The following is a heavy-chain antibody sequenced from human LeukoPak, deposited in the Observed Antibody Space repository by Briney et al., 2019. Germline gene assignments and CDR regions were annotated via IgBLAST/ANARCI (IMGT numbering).Heavy chain of an antibody. D-gene: IGHD3-3*01. Sequence: SETLSLTCTVSGDSISDPSHCWVWIRQSPGTGLEWIGSLYNGVSGTYYNSSLKSRITISPDTSKNQFSLSLSSVTDADTAIYYCVRIFGVLRRDYYFDYWGQGSLVTVSS. CDR3: VRIFGVLRRDYYFDY. CDR1: GDSISDPSHC. J-gene: IGHJ4*02. V-gene: IGHV4-39*07. CDR2: LYNGVSGT.